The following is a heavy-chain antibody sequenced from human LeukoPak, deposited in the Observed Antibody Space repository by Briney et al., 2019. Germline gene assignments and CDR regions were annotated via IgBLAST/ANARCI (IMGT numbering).Heavy chain of an antibody. CDR1: GYTFTNYW. CDR2: IHPGDSAT. CDR3: ARLSSKVGATRNASDI. Sequence: GESLKISCQGSGYTFTNYWVGWVRQMPGKGLEWMGIIHPGDSATRYSPSFQGQVTISVDKSISTAYLQWSSLNASDTAMYYCARLSSKVGATRNASDIWGQGTMVTASS. J-gene: IGHJ3*02. V-gene: IGHV5-51*01. D-gene: IGHD1-26*01.